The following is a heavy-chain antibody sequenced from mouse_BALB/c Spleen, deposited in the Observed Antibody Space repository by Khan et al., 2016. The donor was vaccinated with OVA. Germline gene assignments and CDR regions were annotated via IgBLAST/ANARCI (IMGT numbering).Heavy chain of an antibody. V-gene: IGHV1S137*01. CDR3: TRGGGGNRFAY. Sequence: VQLQESGAELVRPGVSVKISCKASGYTFTDFTMHWVKLSHAMSLEWIGVISTYYGDVTCNQKFNDKATMTVDKSSTTAYMELARLTSEDSAIYYCTRGGGGNRFAYWGQGTLVTVSA. J-gene: IGHJ3*01. CDR2: ISTYYGDV. CDR1: GYTFTDFT.